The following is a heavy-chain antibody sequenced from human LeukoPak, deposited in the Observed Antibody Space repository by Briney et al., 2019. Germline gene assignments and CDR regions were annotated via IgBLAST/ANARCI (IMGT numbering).Heavy chain of an antibody. CDR3: AKDYDFWSGYYVDAFDI. D-gene: IGHD3-3*01. V-gene: IGHV3-30*18. J-gene: IGHJ3*02. CDR2: ISYDGSNK. Sequence: GGSLRLSCAASGFTFSGYGMHWVRQAPGKGLEWVAVISYDGSNKYYADSVKGRFTISRDNSKNTLYLQMNSLRAEDTAVYYCAKDYDFWSGYYVDAFDIWGQGTMVTVSS. CDR1: GFTFSGYG.